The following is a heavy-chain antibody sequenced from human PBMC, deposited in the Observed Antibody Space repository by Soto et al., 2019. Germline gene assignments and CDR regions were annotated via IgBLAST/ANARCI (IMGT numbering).Heavy chain of an antibody. Sequence: QVQLVQSGAAVKKPGSSVKVSCKASGGTFSSYTISWVRQAPGQGLEWMGRIIPILGIANYAQKFQGRVTITADKSTSTAYMELSSLRSEDTAVYYCARDPDYGKASFDYWGQGTLVTVSS. CDR2: IIPILGIA. V-gene: IGHV1-69*08. CDR1: GGTFSSYT. CDR3: ARDPDYGKASFDY. J-gene: IGHJ4*02. D-gene: IGHD4-17*01.